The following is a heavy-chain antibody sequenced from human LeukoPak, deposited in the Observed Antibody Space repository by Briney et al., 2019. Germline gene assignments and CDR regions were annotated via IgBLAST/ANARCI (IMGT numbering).Heavy chain of an antibody. Sequence: SETLSLTCTVSGGSISSYYWSWIRQPPGKGLEWIGYIYTSGSTNYNPSLKSRVTISVDTSKNQFSLKLSSVTAADTAVYYCAGIDSTIYYMDVWGKGSTVTVSS. D-gene: IGHD5-24*01. J-gene: IGHJ6*03. CDR3: AGIDSTIYYMDV. V-gene: IGHV4-4*09. CDR2: IYTSGST. CDR1: GGSISSYY.